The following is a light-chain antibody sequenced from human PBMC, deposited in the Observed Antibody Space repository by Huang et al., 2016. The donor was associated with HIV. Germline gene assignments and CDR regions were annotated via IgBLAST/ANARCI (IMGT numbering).Light chain of an antibody. CDR2: AAS. V-gene: IGKV1-9*01. Sequence: IQLTQSPSSLSASVGDRVTITCRASQDISSFLAWYQQKPGQAPKLLIYAASTLQRWVPSRFSGSGAGPDFTLTINTLQAEDFAIYYCQQLKSYPYTFGQGTKLEIK. CDR1: QDISSF. CDR3: QQLKSYPYT. J-gene: IGKJ2*01.